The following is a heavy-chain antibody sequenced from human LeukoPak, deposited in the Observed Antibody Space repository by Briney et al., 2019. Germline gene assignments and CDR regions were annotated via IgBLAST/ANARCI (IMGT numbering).Heavy chain of an antibody. J-gene: IGHJ4*02. D-gene: IGHD5-24*01. V-gene: IGHV4-34*01. CDR3: AREEMATILYYFDY. CDR2: INHSGST. Sequence: SETLSLTCAVYGGSFSGYYWSWIRQPPGKGLEWIGEINHSGSTNYNPSLKSRVTISVDTSKNQFSLRLSSVTAADTGVYYCAREEMATILYYFDYWGQGTLVTVSS. CDR1: GGSFSGYY.